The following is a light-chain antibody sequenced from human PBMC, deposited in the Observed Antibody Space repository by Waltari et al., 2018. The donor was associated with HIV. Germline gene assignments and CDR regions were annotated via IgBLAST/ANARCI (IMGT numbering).Light chain of an antibody. Sequence: QSALTQPRSVSGSLGQSVSISCAGTNSDVGKYDRVSWYQQHPGKAPKGIIYDVRGRASVVPDRFSASKSANTASLTISRLQADDEAAYYCCSYADTYKVFGSGTQVTVL. CDR3: CSYADTYKV. J-gene: IGLJ1*01. CDR1: NSDVGKYDR. CDR2: DVR. V-gene: IGLV2-11*01.